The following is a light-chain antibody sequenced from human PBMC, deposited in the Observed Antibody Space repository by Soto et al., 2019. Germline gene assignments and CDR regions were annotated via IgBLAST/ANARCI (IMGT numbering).Light chain of an antibody. CDR3: QQYSSAPPWT. CDR2: GAS. Sequence: IEMTQSPCSLSLSLGDRATLSCRASQSVGSNYLAWYQQPRGQAPRLLISGASSMATGIPDRFSGSGSGTDFTLTISRLEPEDFAVYYCQQYSSAPPWTFGQGTKVEIK. CDR1: QSVGSNY. J-gene: IGKJ1*01. V-gene: IGKV3-20*01.